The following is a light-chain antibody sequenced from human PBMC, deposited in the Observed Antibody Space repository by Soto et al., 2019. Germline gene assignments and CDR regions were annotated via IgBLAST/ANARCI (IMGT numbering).Light chain of an antibody. CDR2: GTS. CDR3: QQYGDSAFT. CDR1: QSLTSNY. J-gene: IGKJ3*01. V-gene: IGKV3-20*01. Sequence: EIVLKQSPGTLSLSPGERATLSCRASQSLTSNYLAWYQQKPGQAPRLLISGTSNRATGIPDRFSGSGSGTDFTLTISRLEPDDFAVYYCQQYGDSAFTFGPGTKVDIK.